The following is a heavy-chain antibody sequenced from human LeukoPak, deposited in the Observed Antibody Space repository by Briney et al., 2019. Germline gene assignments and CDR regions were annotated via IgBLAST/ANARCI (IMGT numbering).Heavy chain of an antibody. V-gene: IGHV3-7*01. Sequence: PGGSLRLSCAASEFTFSSYWMSWVRQAPGKGLEWVANIKQDGSEKYYVDSVKGRFTISRDNAKNSLYLQMNSLRAEDTAVYYCARGQWLALGYMDVWGKGTTVTVSS. CDR1: EFTFSSYW. CDR2: IKQDGSEK. J-gene: IGHJ6*03. CDR3: ARGQWLALGYMDV. D-gene: IGHD6-19*01.